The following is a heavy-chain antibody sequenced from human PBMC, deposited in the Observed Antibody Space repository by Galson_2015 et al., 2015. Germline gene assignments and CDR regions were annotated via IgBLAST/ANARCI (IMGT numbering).Heavy chain of an antibody. J-gene: IGHJ4*02. V-gene: IGHV3-9*01. D-gene: IGHD6-6*01. Sequence: SLRLSCAASGFTFDDYAMHWVRQAPGKGLEWVSGISWNSGSIGYADSVKGRFTISRDNAKNSLYLQMDSLRAEDTALYYCAKDLGRGSSSGFDYWGQGTLVTVSS. CDR3: AKDLGRGSSSGFDY. CDR1: GFTFDDYA. CDR2: ISWNSGSI.